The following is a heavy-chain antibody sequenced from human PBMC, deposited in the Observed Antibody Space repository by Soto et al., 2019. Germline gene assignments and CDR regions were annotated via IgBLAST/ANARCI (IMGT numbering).Heavy chain of an antibody. V-gene: IGHV1-69*06. CDR3: ARPHLSGSYGHSNWFDP. CDR1: GGTFSSYA. D-gene: IGHD4-17*01. Sequence: GASVKVSCKASGGTFSSYAISWVRQAPGQGLEWMGGIIPIFGTANYAQKFQGRVTITADKSTSTAYMELSSLRSEDTAVYYCARPHLSGSYGHSNWFDPWGQGTLVTVSS. J-gene: IGHJ5*02. CDR2: IIPIFGTA.